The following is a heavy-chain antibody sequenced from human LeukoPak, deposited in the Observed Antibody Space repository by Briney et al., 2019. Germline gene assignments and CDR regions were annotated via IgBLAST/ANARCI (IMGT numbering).Heavy chain of an antibody. V-gene: IGHV4-59*12. Sequence: SETLSLTCTVSGGSISSYYWSWIRQPPGKGLKWIGNIYYSGYTTYSPSLRSRVTISVDTSKNQFSLNLSSVTAADTAVYYCARFGGLDNYFDYWGQGTLVTVSS. CDR3: ARFGGLDNYFDY. J-gene: IGHJ4*02. CDR2: IYYSGYT. D-gene: IGHD2-15*01. CDR1: GGSISSYY.